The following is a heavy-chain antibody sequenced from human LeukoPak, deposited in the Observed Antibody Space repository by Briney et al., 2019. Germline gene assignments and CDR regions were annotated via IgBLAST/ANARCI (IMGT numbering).Heavy chain of an antibody. CDR1: GFTFSSYS. CDR3: ARDPSSGWYLKGWFDP. D-gene: IGHD6-19*01. Sequence: GGSPRLSCAASGFTFSSYSMNWVRQAPGKGLEWVSSISSSSNYIYYADSVKGRFTISRDNAKNSLYLQMNSLRAEDTAVYYCARDPSSGWYLKGWFDPWGQGTLVTVSS. CDR2: ISSSSNYI. V-gene: IGHV3-21*01. J-gene: IGHJ5*02.